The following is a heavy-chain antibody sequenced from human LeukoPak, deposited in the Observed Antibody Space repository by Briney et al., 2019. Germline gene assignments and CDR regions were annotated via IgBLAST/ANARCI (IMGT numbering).Heavy chain of an antibody. V-gene: IGHV3-23*01. CDR2: IDANGAGT. D-gene: IGHD3-10*01. CDR3: AKDQSYYNWFDP. Sequence: SGGSLRLSCAASGFTFSSYAMTWVRQAPGKGLEWVSSIDANGAGTFYADSVKGRFSISRDNAKNTLGLQMRSLTAEDTAVYYCAKDQSYYNWFDPWGQGTLVTVSS. J-gene: IGHJ5*02. CDR1: GFTFSSYA.